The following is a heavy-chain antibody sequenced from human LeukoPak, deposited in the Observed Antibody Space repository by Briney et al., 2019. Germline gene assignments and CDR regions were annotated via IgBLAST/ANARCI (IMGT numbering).Heavy chain of an antibody. J-gene: IGHJ4*02. CDR3: ARDKEGYYDS. CDR1: GFTFSSYA. CDR2: ISYDGSNK. Sequence: GRSLRLSCAASGFTFSSYAMHWVRQAPGKGLEWVAVISYDGSNKYYADSVKGRFTISRDNAKNSLYLQMNSLRAEDTAVYYCARDKEGYYDSWGQGTLVTVSS. V-gene: IGHV3-30*04.